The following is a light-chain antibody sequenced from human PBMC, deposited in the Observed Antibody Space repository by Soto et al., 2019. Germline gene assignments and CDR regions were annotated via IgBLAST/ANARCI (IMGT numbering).Light chain of an antibody. CDR1: QSVSSW. V-gene: IGKV1-5*03. CDR3: QPYNDTWT. J-gene: IGKJ1*01. Sequence: DIQMTQSPSTLSASVGDRVTITCRASQSVSSWLAWYQQKPGKAPRLLIYKASNLASGLPSRFSGSGSGTESTLTISSLQADDAATYYCQPYNDTWTFGQGTKVEIK. CDR2: KAS.